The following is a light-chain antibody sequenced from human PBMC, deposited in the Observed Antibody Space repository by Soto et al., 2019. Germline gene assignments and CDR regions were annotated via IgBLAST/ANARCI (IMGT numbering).Light chain of an antibody. CDR1: SSNIESNY. Sequence: QSVLTQPPSVSEAPGQQVTISCSWSSSNIESNYVSWYQHVPGTAPKLLIYDNNNRPSGIPDRFSGSKSGTSATLGITGLQTGDEADYYCATWDSSLSAGVFGTGTKVKVL. J-gene: IGLJ1*01. V-gene: IGLV1-51*01. CDR2: DNN. CDR3: ATWDSSLSAGV.